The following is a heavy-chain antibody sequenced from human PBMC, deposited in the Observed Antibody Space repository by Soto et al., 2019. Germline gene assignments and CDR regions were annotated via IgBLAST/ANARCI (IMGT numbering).Heavy chain of an antibody. V-gene: IGHV1-69*06. Sequence: QVDLVQSGAEVKRPGSSVKVSCTASGGTFSTYPIHWVRQAPGQGLEWMGGIIPMFGSANFAQKFQGRLTPTADKLTGTTYMEPSRLTSEATAVDYCAREGSSIVGATGAFDMWGQGTTVSISS. CDR3: AREGSSIVGATGAFDM. J-gene: IGHJ3*02. D-gene: IGHD1-26*01. CDR2: IIPMFGSA. CDR1: GGTFSTYP.